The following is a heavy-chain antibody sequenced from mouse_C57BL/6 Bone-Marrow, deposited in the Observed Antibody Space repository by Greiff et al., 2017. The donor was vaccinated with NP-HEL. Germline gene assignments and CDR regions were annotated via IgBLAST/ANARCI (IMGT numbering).Heavy chain of an antibody. J-gene: IGHJ3*01. CDR3: ARFPPYYYCSREGLAWFAY. D-gene: IGHD1-1*01. CDR2: IYPGSGGT. CDR1: GYTFTSYW. Sequence: QVQLQQPGAELVKPGASVKMSCKASGYTFTSYWITWVKQRPGQGLEWIGDIYPGSGGTNYNEKFKSKATLTVDTSSSTAYMQLSSLTSEDSAVYYCARFPPYYYCSREGLAWFAYWGQGTLVTVSA. V-gene: IGHV1-55*01.